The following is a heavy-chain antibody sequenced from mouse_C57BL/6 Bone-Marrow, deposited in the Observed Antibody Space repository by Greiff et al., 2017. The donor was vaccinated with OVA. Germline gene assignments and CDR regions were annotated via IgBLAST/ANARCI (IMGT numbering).Heavy chain of an antibody. V-gene: IGHV1-52*01. CDR3: ARRGELRLREWYYFDY. CDR2: IDPSDSET. Sequence: QVQLQQPGAELVRPGSSVKLSCKASGYTFTSYWMHWVKQRPIQGLEWIGNIDPSDSETHYNQKFKDKATLTVDKSSNKAYMQLSSLTSEDSAVYYCARRGELRLREWYYFDYWGQGTTLTVSS. J-gene: IGHJ2*01. D-gene: IGHD3-2*02. CDR1: GYTFTSYW.